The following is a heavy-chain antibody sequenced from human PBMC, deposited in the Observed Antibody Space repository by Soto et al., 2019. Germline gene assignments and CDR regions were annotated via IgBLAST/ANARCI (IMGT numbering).Heavy chain of an antibody. CDR3: ARADWLIAFDI. J-gene: IGHJ3*02. V-gene: IGHV4-59*01. CDR2: IYYSGST. Sequence: PSETLSLTCTVSGGSICSYYWSWIRQPPGKGLEWIGYIYYSGSTNYNPSLKSRVTISVDTSKNQFSLKLSSVTAADTAVYYCARADWLIAFDIWGQGTMVTVSS. D-gene: IGHD3-9*01. CDR1: GGSICSYY.